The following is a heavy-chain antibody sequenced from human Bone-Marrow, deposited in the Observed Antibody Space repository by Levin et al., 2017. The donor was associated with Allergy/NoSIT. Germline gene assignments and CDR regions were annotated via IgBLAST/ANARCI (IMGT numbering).Heavy chain of an antibody. Sequence: GGSLRLSCAASGFTFSSYAMHWVRQAPGKGLEWVAVISYDGSNKYYADSVKGRFTISRDNSKNTLYLQMNSLRAEDTAVYYCARDPYELEPYYFDYWGQGTLVTVSS. D-gene: IGHD1-1*01. J-gene: IGHJ4*02. CDR3: ARDPYELEPYYFDY. CDR1: GFTFSSYA. V-gene: IGHV3-30*04. CDR2: ISYDGSNK.